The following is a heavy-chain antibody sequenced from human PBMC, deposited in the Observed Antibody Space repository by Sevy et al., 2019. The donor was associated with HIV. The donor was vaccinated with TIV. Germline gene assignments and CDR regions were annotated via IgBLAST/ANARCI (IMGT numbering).Heavy chain of an antibody. V-gene: IGHV4-59*01. J-gene: IGHJ6*03. D-gene: IGHD5-18*01. CDR3: ARVRYSYAQSIYYYIDV. Sequence: SETLSLTCTVSGGSISSYYWSWIRQPPGKGLEWIGYIYYSGSTNYNPSLKSRVTISVDTSKNQFSLKLSSVTAADTAVYYCARVRYSYAQSIYYYIDVWGKGTTVTVSS. CDR1: GGSISSYY. CDR2: IYYSGST.